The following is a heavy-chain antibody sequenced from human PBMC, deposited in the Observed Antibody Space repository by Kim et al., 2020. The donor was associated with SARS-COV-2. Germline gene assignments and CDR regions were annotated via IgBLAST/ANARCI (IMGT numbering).Heavy chain of an antibody. Sequence: ASVKVSCKASGYTFTSYAMHWVRQAPGQRLEWMGWINAGNGNTKYSQKFQGRVTITRDTSASTAYMELSSLRSEDTAVYYCARDKNHYDNHFDYWGQGTLVTVSS. D-gene: IGHD3-22*01. CDR3: ARDKNHYDNHFDY. J-gene: IGHJ4*02. CDR1: GYTFTSYA. V-gene: IGHV1-3*01. CDR2: INAGNGNT.